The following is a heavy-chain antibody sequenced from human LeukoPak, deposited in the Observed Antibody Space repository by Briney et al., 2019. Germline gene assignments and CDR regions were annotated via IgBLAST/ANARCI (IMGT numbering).Heavy chain of an antibody. CDR1: GGSISSSSYY. CDR3: ARNYYGSGTYPFDY. V-gene: IGHV4-39*07. J-gene: IGHJ4*02. CDR2: IYHSGST. Sequence: SETLSLTCTVSGGSISSSSYYWGWIRQPPGKGLEWIGEIYHSGSTNYNPSLKSRVTISVDKSNNQFSLKLTSVTAADTAVYYCARNYYGSGTYPFDYWGQGTLVTVSS. D-gene: IGHD3-10*01.